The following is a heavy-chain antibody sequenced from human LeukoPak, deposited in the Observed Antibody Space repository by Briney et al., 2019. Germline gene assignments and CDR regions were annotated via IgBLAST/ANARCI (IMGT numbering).Heavy chain of an antibody. CDR3: ARDPNWNYGFDY. D-gene: IGHD1-7*01. CDR1: GFTFSSYS. Sequence: GGSLRLSCAASGFTFSSYSMNWVRQAPGKGLEWVSSISSSSSYIYYADSVKGRFTISRDNAKNSLYLQMNSLRAEDTAVYYCARDPNWNYGFDYWGQGTRVTVSS. V-gene: IGHV3-21*01. CDR2: ISSSSSYI. J-gene: IGHJ4*02.